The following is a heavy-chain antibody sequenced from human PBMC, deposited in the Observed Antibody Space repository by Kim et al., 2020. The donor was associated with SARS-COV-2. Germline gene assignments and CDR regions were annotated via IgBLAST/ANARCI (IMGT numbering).Heavy chain of an antibody. V-gene: IGHV3-33*06. Sequence: GGSLRLSCAASGFTSSSYGMHWVRQAPGKGLEWVAVIWYDGSNKYYADSVKGRFTISRDNSKNTLYLQMNSLRAEDTAVYYCAKDGGRGRVAAFDIWGQGTMVTVSS. CDR2: IWYDGSNK. J-gene: IGHJ3*02. CDR3: AKDGGRGRVAAFDI. CDR1: GFTSSSYG. D-gene: IGHD3-16*01.